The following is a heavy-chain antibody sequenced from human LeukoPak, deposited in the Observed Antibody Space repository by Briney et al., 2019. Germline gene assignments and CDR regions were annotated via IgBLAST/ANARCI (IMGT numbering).Heavy chain of an antibody. J-gene: IGHJ1*01. CDR3: ASLGTALEGGYSGYDSLGTTLWSFFRH. V-gene: IGHV4-34*01. D-gene: IGHD5-12*01. CDR1: GGSFSGYY. Sequence: SETLSLTCAVYGGSFSGYYWSWIRQPPGKGLEWIGEINHSGSTNYNPSLKSRVTISVDTSKNQFSLKLSSVTAADTAVYYCASLGTALEGGYSGYDSLGTTLWSFFRHWGQGTLVTVSS. CDR2: INHSGST.